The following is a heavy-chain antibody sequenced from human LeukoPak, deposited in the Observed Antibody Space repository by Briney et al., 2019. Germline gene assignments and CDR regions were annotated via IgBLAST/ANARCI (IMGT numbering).Heavy chain of an antibody. V-gene: IGHV1-69*05. Sequence: GASVKVSCKASGGTFSRYAISWVRQAPGQGLEWMGGIIPIFGTANYAQKFQGRVTITTDESTSTAYMELSSLRSEDTAVYYCARDSASGSYYFDYWGQGTLVTVSS. D-gene: IGHD1-26*01. CDR2: IIPIFGTA. J-gene: IGHJ4*02. CDR3: ARDSASGSYYFDY. CDR1: GGTFSRYA.